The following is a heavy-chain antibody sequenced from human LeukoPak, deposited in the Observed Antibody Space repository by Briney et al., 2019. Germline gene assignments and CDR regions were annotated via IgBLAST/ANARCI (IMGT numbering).Heavy chain of an antibody. Sequence: ASVKVSCKASGYTFTGYYMHWVRQAPGQGLEWMGWINPNSGGTNYAQKFQGWVTMTRDTSISTAYMELSRLRSDDTAVYYCARDHYGSGTRGAFDIWGQGTMVTVSS. V-gene: IGHV1-2*04. J-gene: IGHJ3*02. CDR2: INPNSGGT. D-gene: IGHD3-10*01. CDR3: ARDHYGSGTRGAFDI. CDR1: GYTFTGYY.